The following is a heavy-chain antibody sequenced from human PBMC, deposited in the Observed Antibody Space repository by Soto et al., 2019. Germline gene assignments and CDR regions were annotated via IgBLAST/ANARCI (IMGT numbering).Heavy chain of an antibody. CDR2: ISESGDNA. V-gene: IGHV3-23*01. CDR3: AKGGYIYVLDP. CDR1: GFPFNTYA. Sequence: PGGSLRLSCAASGFPFNTYAMSWVRQAPGRGPEWVSAISESGDNAFYADSVQGRFTISRDNSYNILYLQMNSLRAEDTALYFCAKGGYIYVLDPWGQGTLVTVPQ. D-gene: IGHD5-18*01. J-gene: IGHJ5*02.